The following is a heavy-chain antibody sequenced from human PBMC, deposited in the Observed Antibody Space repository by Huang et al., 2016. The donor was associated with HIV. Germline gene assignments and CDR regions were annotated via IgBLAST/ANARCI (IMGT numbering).Heavy chain of an antibody. CDR1: DYTLTELS. J-gene: IGHJ4*02. V-gene: IGHV1-24*01. D-gene: IGHD3-9*01. Sequence: QVQLVQSRAEVKKPGASVKVSCKVSDYTLTELSIHWVRQPPGKGLAWRGGFDPEIGETIYAQKFQGRVTMTEDTSTETACMELSGLRPEDTAVYYCATGVDVFFDFWGQGTLVTVSS. CDR3: ATGVDVFFDF. CDR2: FDPEIGET.